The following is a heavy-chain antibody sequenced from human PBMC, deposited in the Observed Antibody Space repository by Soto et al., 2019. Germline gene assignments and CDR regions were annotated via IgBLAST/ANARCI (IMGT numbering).Heavy chain of an antibody. CDR2: IYYSGST. CDR3: ARAPPPGTTRYYYYLDV. J-gene: IGHJ6*03. V-gene: IGHV4-59*12. D-gene: IGHD1-1*01. CDR1: GGSISSYY. Sequence: SEILSLTCTVSGGSISSYYCSWIRQPPGKGLEWIGYIYYSGSTNYNPSLKSRVTISVDTSKNQFSLKLSSVTAADTAVYYCARAPPPGTTRYYYYLDVWGKGTTVTVSS.